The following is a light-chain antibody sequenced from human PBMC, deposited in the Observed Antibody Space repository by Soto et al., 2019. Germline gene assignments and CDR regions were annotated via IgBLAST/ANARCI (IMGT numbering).Light chain of an antibody. V-gene: IGLV2-14*01. Sequence: QSALTQPASVSGSSGQSITISCTGGSSDVGGYDFVSWYQQYPGKAPKLMIYDVYNRPLGVSDRFSGSRAGNTASLTISGLQAEDEADYYCSSYSTTDTLYVFGTGTKVTVL. CDR2: DVY. CDR3: SSYSTTDTLYV. J-gene: IGLJ1*01. CDR1: SSDVGGYDF.